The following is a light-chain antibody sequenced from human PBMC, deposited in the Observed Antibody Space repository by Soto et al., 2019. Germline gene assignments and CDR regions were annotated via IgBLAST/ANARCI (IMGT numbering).Light chain of an antibody. CDR2: LNSDGSH. V-gene: IGLV4-69*01. CDR1: SGHSSYA. CDR3: QTWASGIWV. J-gene: IGLJ3*02. Sequence: QLVLTQSPSASASLGASVRLTCTLSSGHSSYAIAWHQQQPEKGPRYLMKLNSDGSHTKGDGIPDRFSGSSSGAERYLTIAGLQSEDEADYYCQTWASGIWVFGGGTQLTVL.